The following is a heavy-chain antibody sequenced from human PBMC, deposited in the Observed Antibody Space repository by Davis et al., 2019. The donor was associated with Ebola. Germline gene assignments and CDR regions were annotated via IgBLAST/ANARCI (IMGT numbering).Heavy chain of an antibody. CDR3: ARDRGTVNSYYFDY. J-gene: IGHJ4*02. Sequence: GESLKISCAASGFTFSSYGMHWVRQAPGKGLEWVAVIWYDGSNKYYADSVKGRFTISRDNSKNTLYLQMNSLRAEDTAVYYCARDRGTVNSYYFDYWGQGTLVTVSS. D-gene: IGHD3-10*01. CDR2: IWYDGSNK. V-gene: IGHV3-30*19. CDR1: GFTFSSYG.